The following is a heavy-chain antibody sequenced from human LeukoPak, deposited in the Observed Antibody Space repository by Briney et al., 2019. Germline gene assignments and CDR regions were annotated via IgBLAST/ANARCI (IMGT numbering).Heavy chain of an antibody. CDR3: ARGTCPSY. V-gene: IGHV3-23*01. CDR1: GFSFSSDA. CDR2: ISGRGVNI. J-gene: IGHJ4*02. Sequence: GGSLRLSCAASGFSFSSDAMSWVRQSPGKGLEWVSAISGRGVNIYNADSVKGRFTISRDISRTTLYLQMNSLRAEDTAVYYCARGTCPSYWGQGTLVTVSS.